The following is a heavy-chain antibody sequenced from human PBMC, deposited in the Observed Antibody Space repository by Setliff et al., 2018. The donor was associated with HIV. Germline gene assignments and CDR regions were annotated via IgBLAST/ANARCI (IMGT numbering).Heavy chain of an antibody. D-gene: IGHD6-19*01. CDR2: IYYSGNT. Sequence: SLTCRVSGGPISSSTYFWDWIRQPPGKGLEWIGSIYYSGNTYYNPSLKSRVTISVDTSKRQFSLKLSSVTAGDSALYYCARRRGQKATGWYYFDFWGQGALVTVS. CDR1: GGPISSSTYF. J-gene: IGHJ4*02. CDR3: ARRRGQKATGWYYFDF. V-gene: IGHV4-39*01.